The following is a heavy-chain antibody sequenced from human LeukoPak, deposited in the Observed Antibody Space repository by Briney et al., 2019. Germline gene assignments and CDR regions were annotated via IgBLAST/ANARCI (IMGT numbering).Heavy chain of an antibody. CDR3: AKDPNGDYVGAFDS. CDR1: GFTFSAYA. V-gene: IGHV3-23*01. CDR2: ISGSGYST. D-gene: IGHD4-17*01. Sequence: GGSLRLPCVASGFTFSAYAMIWVRQAPGKGLEWVSAISGSGYSTYYADSVKGRFTISRDNSKNTLFLQMSSLRAEDAAVYYCAKDPNGDYVGAFDSWGQGTMVIVSS. J-gene: IGHJ3*02.